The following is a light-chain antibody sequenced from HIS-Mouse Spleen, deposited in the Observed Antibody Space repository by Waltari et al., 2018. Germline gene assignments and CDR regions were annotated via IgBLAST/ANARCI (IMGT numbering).Light chain of an antibody. CDR1: QSISSW. CDR3: QQYNSYSP. CDR2: KAS. V-gene: IGKV1-5*03. Sequence: DIQMTQSPSTLSASVGDRVTITCRARQSISSWLAWYQQKPGKAPKLLIYKASSLESGVPSRFSGSGSGTEFTLTISSLQPDDFATYYCQQYNSYSPFGQGTKLEIK. J-gene: IGKJ2*01.